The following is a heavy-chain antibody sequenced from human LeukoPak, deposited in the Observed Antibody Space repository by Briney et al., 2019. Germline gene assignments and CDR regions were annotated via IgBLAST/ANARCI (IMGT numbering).Heavy chain of an antibody. CDR2: INHSGST. CDR1: GGSFSGYY. J-gene: IGHJ4*02. CDR3: ARGRIVGARNFDY. D-gene: IGHD1-26*01. V-gene: IGHV4-34*01. Sequence: SETLSLTCAVYGGSFSGYYRSWIRQPPGKGLEWIGEINHSGSTNYNPSLKSRVTISVDTSKNQFSLKLSSVTAADTAVYYCARGRIVGARNFDYWGQGTLVTVSS.